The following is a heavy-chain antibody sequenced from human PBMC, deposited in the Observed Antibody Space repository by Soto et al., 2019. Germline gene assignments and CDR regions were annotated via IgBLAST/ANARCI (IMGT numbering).Heavy chain of an antibody. D-gene: IGHD2-21*01. CDR2: IFYTGTT. V-gene: IGHV4-39*01. Sequence: SETLSLTCSVSGGSVSYNSYYWGWIRQPPGKGLEWVGGIFYTGTTYYNPSLKDRLSISVDTSKNSFSLNLTSVTAADTAVYFYARLVVVAPVANVWGQGALVTVSS. J-gene: IGHJ4*02. CDR3: ARLVVVAPVANV. CDR1: GGSVSYNSYY.